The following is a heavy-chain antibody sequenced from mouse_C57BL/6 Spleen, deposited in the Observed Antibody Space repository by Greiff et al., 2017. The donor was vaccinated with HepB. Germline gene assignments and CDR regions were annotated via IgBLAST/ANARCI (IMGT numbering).Heavy chain of an antibody. CDR3: ARPYGSRDYFDY. J-gene: IGHJ2*01. D-gene: IGHD1-1*01. Sequence: QVHVKQPGAELVKPGASVKLSCKASGYTFTSYWMHWVKQRPGRGLEWIGRIDPNSGGTKYNEKFKSKATLTVDKPSSTAYMQLSSLTSEDSAVYYCARPYGSRDYFDYWGQGTTLTVSS. V-gene: IGHV1-72*01. CDR2: IDPNSGGT. CDR1: GYTFTSYW.